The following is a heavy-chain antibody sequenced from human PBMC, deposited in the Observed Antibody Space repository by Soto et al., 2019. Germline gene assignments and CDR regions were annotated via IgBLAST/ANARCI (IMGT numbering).Heavy chain of an antibody. D-gene: IGHD1-1*01. V-gene: IGHV1-2*04. Sequence: QVHLVQSGAEVKKPGASVRVSCKASGYSFTANSMHWVRQAPGQGLEWMGWINPNNGGTNYARKFQGWVTMTRDTSISTAYMDLTRLNSDDTAVYYCAIQLSGVVYWGQGTLVTVSS. CDR3: AIQLSGVVY. CDR1: GYSFTANS. CDR2: INPNNGGT. J-gene: IGHJ4*02.